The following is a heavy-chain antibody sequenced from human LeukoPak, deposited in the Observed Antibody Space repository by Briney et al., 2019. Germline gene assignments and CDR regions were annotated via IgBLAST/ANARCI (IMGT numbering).Heavy chain of an antibody. D-gene: IGHD3-22*01. V-gene: IGHV3-30*02. Sequence: PGGSLRLSCAASGFSFSSYGMHWVRQVPGKGLEWVAFIRYDGSNKYYADSVKGRFTISRDNAKNSLYLQMNSLRAEDTAVYYCTTVDGSSGPHFDHWGQGTLVTVSS. CDR1: GFSFSSYG. CDR3: TTVDGSSGPHFDH. CDR2: IRYDGSNK. J-gene: IGHJ4*02.